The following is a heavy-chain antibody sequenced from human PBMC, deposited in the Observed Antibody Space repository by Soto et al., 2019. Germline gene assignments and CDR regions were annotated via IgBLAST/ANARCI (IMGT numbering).Heavy chain of an antibody. D-gene: IGHD2-15*01. CDR3: AAQGSGGSCTGCYFDY. Sequence: GGSLRLSCAASGFTFSSYAMNWVRQAPGKGLEWVSTISGSGGSTYYADSVKGRFTISRDNSKNTLYLQMNSLRAEDTAVHYCAAQGSGGSCTGCYFDYWGQGTLVTVSS. CDR1: GFTFSSYA. J-gene: IGHJ4*02. V-gene: IGHV3-23*01. CDR2: ISGSGGST.